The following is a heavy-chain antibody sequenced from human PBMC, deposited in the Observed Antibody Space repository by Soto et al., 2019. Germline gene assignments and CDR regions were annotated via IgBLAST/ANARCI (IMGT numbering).Heavy chain of an antibody. J-gene: IGHJ5*02. D-gene: IGHD6-19*01. V-gene: IGHV1-46*01. CDR3: ARAGIAVAQANWFDP. CDR1: GYTFTSYY. Sequence: GASVKVSCKASGYTFTSYYMHWVRQAPGQGLEWMGIINPSGGSTSYAQKFQGRVTMTRDTSTSTVYMELSSLRSEDTALYYCARAGIAVAQANWFDPWGQGTLVTVSS. CDR2: INPSGGST.